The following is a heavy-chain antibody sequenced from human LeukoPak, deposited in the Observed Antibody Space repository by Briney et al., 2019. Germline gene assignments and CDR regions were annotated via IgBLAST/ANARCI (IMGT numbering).Heavy chain of an antibody. Sequence: GGSLRLSCAVSGFSVANNYMSWVRQAPGKGLEWVSVFYVGGATYYADSVKGRFTISRDNSENTLYLQMKSLRAEDTAVYYCARGDGYNFFDYWGQGTLVTVSS. J-gene: IGHJ4*02. V-gene: IGHV3-53*01. D-gene: IGHD5-24*01. CDR1: GFSVANNY. CDR2: FYVGGAT. CDR3: ARGDGYNFFDY.